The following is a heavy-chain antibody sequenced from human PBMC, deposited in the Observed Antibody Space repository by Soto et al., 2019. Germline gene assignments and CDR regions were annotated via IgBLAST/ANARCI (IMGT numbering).Heavy chain of an antibody. CDR1: GYTFTSYG. V-gene: IGHV1-18*04. D-gene: IGHD2-15*01. CDR3: ARIRLMAGYCSGGSCYYYFDY. Sequence: ASVKVSCKASGYTFTSYGISWVRQAPGQGLEWMGWISAYNGNTNYAQKLQGRLTISKDTSKSQVVLTMTNMDPVDTATYYCARIRLMAGYCSGGSCYYYFDYWGQGTLVTVSS. CDR2: ISAYNGNT. J-gene: IGHJ4*02.